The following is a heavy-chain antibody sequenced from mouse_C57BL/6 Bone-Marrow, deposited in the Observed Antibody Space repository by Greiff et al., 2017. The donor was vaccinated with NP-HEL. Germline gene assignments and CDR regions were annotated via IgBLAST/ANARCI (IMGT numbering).Heavy chain of an antibody. CDR2: ISYDGSN. J-gene: IGHJ4*01. CDR1: GYSITSGYY. Sequence: DVQLQESGPGLVKPSQSLSLTCSVTGYSITSGYYWNWIRQFPGNKLEWMGYISYDGSNKYNPSLKNRISITRDTSKNQFFLKLNSVTTEDTATYYCARVMDYWGQGTSVTVSS. CDR3: ARVMDY. V-gene: IGHV3-6*01.